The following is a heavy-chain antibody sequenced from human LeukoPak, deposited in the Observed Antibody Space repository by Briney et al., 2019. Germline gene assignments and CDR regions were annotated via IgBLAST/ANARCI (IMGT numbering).Heavy chain of an antibody. J-gene: IGHJ4*02. D-gene: IGHD5-24*01. CDR3: ARHRSDGSYPLDS. CDR2: IYSTGST. Sequence: SETLSLTCTVSGGSISNYYRSWIRQPPGKGLEWIGHIYSTGSTTYSPSLKSRVIMSVDTSKNQFSLKVTSVTAADTAVYYCARHRSDGSYPLDSWGQGALVTVSS. V-gene: IGHV4-59*08. CDR1: GGSISNYY.